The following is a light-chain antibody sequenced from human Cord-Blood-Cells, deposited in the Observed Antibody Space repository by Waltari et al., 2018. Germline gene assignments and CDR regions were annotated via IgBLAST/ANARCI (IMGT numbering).Light chain of an antibody. V-gene: IGLV2-14*01. Sequence: QSALTQPASVSGSPGQSITIPCTGTSSDVGCYNYSSWDQQHPGKAPKLMIYDVSNRPSGVSNRFSGAKSGNTASLTISGLQAEDEADYYCSSYTSSSTLPYVFGTGTKVTVL. J-gene: IGLJ1*01. CDR2: DVS. CDR3: SSYTSSSTLPYV. CDR1: SSDVGCYNY.